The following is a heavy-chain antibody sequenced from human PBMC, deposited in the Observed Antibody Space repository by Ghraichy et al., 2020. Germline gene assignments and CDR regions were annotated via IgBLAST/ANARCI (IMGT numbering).Heavy chain of an antibody. CDR3: AKGGKTVRGVVVRQRSDYYGLDV. Sequence: SETLSLTCTVSGGSISSGGYFWSWLRQHPGKGLEWIGYIYYGGNTYSKPSLKSRVTISVDTSNNQFSLKLSSVTAADTAVYYCAKGGKTVRGVVVRQRSDYYGLDVWGQGTTVTVSS. J-gene: IGHJ6*02. D-gene: IGHD3-10*01. CDR2: IYYGGNT. CDR1: GGSISSGGYF. V-gene: IGHV4-31*03.